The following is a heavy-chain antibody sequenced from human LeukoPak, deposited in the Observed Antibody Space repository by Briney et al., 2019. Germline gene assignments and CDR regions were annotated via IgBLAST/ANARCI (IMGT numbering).Heavy chain of an antibody. Sequence: PGGSLRLSCAASGFTVSSNYMSWVRQAPGKGLEWVSVIYSCGSTYYADSVKGRFTISRDNSKNTLYLQMNSLRAEDTAVYYCARDRMGAASYYYYYMDVWGKGTTVTVSS. V-gene: IGHV3-53*01. CDR2: IYSCGST. D-gene: IGHD1-26*01. J-gene: IGHJ6*03. CDR1: GFTVSSNY. CDR3: ARDRMGAASYYYYYMDV.